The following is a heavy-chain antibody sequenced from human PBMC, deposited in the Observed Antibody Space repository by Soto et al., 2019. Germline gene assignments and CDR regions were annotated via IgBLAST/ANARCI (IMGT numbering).Heavy chain of an antibody. CDR1: GYTFTSYG. CDR2: ISAYNGNT. V-gene: IGHV1-18*01. CDR3: ARTNNYDFWASYGMDV. D-gene: IGHD3-3*01. Sequence: ASVKVSCKASGYTFTSYGISWVRQAPGQGLEWMGWISAYNGNTNYAQKLQGRVTMTTDTSTSTAYMELRSLRSDDTAVYYCARTNNYDFWASYGMDVWGQGTTVTVSS. J-gene: IGHJ6*02.